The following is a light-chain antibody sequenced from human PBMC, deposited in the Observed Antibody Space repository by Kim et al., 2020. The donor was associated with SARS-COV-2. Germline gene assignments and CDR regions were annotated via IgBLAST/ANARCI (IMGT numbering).Light chain of an antibody. V-gene: IGLV3-1*01. CDR3: QSADSSGTYWV. J-gene: IGLJ3*02. CDR2: QTS. CDR1: TVGVMH. Sequence: SYELTQPPSMTVLPGQTVTITCSGDTVGVMHTSWYQQKPGQSPVIVIYQTSKRPSGIPERFSGSNSENTATLTIRGSLGMDEADYYCQSADSSGTYWVFGGGTQLTVL.